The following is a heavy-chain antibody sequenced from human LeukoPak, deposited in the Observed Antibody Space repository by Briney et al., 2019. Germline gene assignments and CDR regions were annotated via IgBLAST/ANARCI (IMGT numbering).Heavy chain of an antibody. J-gene: IGHJ4*02. CDR1: GFTFSSYS. V-gene: IGHV3-21*01. CDR2: ISSSSSYI. Sequence: PGGSLRLSCAASGFTFSSYSMNWVRQAPGKGLEWVSSISSSSSYIYYADSVKGRFTISRDNAKNSLYLQMNSLRAEDTAVYYCARGPTYGDYLDYWGQGTLVTVSS. CDR3: ARGPTYGDYLDY. D-gene: IGHD4-17*01.